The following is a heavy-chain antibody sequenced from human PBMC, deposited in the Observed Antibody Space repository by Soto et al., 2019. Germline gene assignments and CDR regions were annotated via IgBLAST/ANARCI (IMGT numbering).Heavy chain of an antibody. Sequence: SETLSLTCTVSGGSISSYYWSWIRQPPGKGLEWIGYIYYSGSTNYNPSLKSRVTISVDTSKNQFSLKLSSVTAADTAVYYCARDGIADHTPINWFDPWGQGTLVTVSS. CDR2: IYYSGST. J-gene: IGHJ5*02. V-gene: IGHV4-59*01. D-gene: IGHD6-13*01. CDR1: GGSISSYY. CDR3: ARDGIADHTPINWFDP.